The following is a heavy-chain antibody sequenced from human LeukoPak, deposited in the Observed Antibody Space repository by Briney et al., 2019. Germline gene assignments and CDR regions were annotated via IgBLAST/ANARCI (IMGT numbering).Heavy chain of an antibody. CDR3: ARLTRVGEGY. J-gene: IGHJ4*02. Sequence: PSETLSLTCTVSGGSISSSSYYWGWIRQPPGKGLEWIGSIYYSGSTYYNPSLKSRVTISVDTSKNQSSLKLSSVTAADTAVYYCARLTRVGEGYWGQGTLVTVSS. V-gene: IGHV4-39*01. CDR1: GGSISSSSYY. CDR2: IYYSGST. D-gene: IGHD1-26*01.